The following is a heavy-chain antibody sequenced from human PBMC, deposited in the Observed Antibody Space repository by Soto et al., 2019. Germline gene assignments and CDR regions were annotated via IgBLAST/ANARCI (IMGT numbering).Heavy chain of an antibody. V-gene: IGHV1-18*04. CDR3: ASLCAPYCGGDPGGD. D-gene: IGHD2-21*02. J-gene: IGHJ4*02. CDR2: ISAYNGNT. Sequence: QVQLVQSGAEVKKPGASVKVSCKASGYTFSSYGISWVRQAPGQGLEWMGWISAYNGNTNYAQKLQGRVTMTTDTSTSTAYMELRSLRSDDTAVYYCASLCAPYCGGDPGGDWGQGTLVTVSS. CDR1: GYTFSSYG.